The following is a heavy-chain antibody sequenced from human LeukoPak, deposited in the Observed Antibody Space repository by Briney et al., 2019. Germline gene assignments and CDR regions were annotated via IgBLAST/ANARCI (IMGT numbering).Heavy chain of an antibody. D-gene: IGHD5-18*01. CDR1: GFTFSSYA. J-gene: IGHJ6*03. CDR2: ISYDGSNK. CDR3: ARAGVYSYGYYYYYYMDV. Sequence: GGSLRLSCAASGFTFSSYAMHWVRQAPGKGLEWVAVISYDGSNKYYADSVRGRFTISRDNSKNTLYLQMNSLGAEDTAVYYCARAGVYSYGYYYYYYMDVWGKGTTVTVSS. V-gene: IGHV3-30*04.